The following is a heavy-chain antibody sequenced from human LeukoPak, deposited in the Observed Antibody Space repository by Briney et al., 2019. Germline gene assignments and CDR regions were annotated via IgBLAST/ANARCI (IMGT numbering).Heavy chain of an antibody. D-gene: IGHD6-6*01. Sequence: GGSLRLSCAASGFTFSSYGMHWVRQAPGKGLEWVAVISYDGSNKYYADSVKGRFTISRDNSKNTLYLQMNSLRAEDTAVYYCAKDLVGYSSSSLAFDIWGQGTMVTVSS. CDR1: GFTFSSYG. CDR3: AKDLVGYSSSSLAFDI. J-gene: IGHJ3*02. CDR2: ISYDGSNK. V-gene: IGHV3-30*18.